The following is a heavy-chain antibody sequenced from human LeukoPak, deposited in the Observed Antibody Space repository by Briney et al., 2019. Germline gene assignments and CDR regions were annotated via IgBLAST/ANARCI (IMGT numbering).Heavy chain of an antibody. Sequence: PGRSLRLSCAASGFTFSSYAMSWVRQAPGKGLEWVSAISGSGGSTYYADSVKGRFTISRDNSKNTLYLQMNSLRAEDTAVYYCAKALIAAPLGYYYGMDVWGQGTTVTVSS. CDR1: GFTFSSYA. V-gene: IGHV3-23*01. D-gene: IGHD6-6*01. J-gene: IGHJ6*02. CDR2: ISGSGGST. CDR3: AKALIAAPLGYYYGMDV.